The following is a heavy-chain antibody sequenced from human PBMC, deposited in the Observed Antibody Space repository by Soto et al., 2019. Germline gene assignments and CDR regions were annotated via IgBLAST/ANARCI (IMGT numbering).Heavy chain of an antibody. V-gene: IGHV3-48*03. Sequence: GGSLRLSCAASGFTFSSYEMNWVRQAPGKGLEWVSYISSSGSTIYYADSVKGRFTISRDNAKNSLYLQMNSLRAEDTAVYYCASVGFYYYYGMDVWGQGTTVTVSS. CDR2: ISSSGSTI. CDR3: ASVGFYYYYGMDV. CDR1: GFTFSSYE. J-gene: IGHJ6*02. D-gene: IGHD1-26*01.